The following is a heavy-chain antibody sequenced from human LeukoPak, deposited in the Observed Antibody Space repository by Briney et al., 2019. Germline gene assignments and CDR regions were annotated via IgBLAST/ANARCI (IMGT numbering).Heavy chain of an antibody. CDR2: IYHSGST. Sequence: PSETLSLTCTVSGGSISSYYWSWIRQPPGKGLEWIGYIYHSGSTYYNPSLKSRVTISVDRSKNQFSLKLSSVTAADTAVYYCARCALDYYYDSSGYFDYWGQGTLVTVSS. CDR3: ARCALDYYYDSSGYFDY. J-gene: IGHJ4*02. V-gene: IGHV4-59*12. D-gene: IGHD3-22*01. CDR1: GGSISSYY.